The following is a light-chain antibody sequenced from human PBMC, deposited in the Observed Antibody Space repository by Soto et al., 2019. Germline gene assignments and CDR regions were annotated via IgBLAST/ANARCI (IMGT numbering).Light chain of an antibody. CDR3: QQYGSSLFT. Sequence: EIVLTQSPGTLSLSPGERATLSCRASQSVSSSYLAWYQQKPGQAPRLLIYGASSRATGIPDRFSGSGSGTDFTLTISRLEPEEFAVYYCQQYGSSLFTFGPGTNVDIK. CDR2: GAS. V-gene: IGKV3-20*01. J-gene: IGKJ3*01. CDR1: QSVSSSY.